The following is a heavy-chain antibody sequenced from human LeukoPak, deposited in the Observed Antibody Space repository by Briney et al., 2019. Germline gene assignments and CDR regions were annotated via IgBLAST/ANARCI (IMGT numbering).Heavy chain of an antibody. V-gene: IGHV3-48*01. CDR1: GFTFSNYH. Sequence: GGSRSLSCAPSGFTFSNYHMNWVRQAPGKGLEWVSYINSWSSLIYYADSVKGRFAISRDNAKSSLYLQMNSLTAEDTAVYYCAKDYSGSWYYFDYWGQGTLVTVSS. CDR2: INSWSSLI. CDR3: AKDYSGSWYYFDY. J-gene: IGHJ4*02. D-gene: IGHD6-13*01.